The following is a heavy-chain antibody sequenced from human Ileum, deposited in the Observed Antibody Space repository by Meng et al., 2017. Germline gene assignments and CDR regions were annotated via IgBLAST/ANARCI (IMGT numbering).Heavy chain of an antibody. CDR1: GFTFSDRW. J-gene: IGHJ4*02. D-gene: IGHD3-16*01. CDR2: IQSKADGGTT. V-gene: IGHV3-15*01. CDR3: TTFYAGY. Sequence: EVQVVEAGGGLVQPGGSLRLSCAASGFTFSDRWMTWVRQAPGKGLEWVGHIQSKADGGTTDYAAPVKGRFTISRDDSKSTLYLQMNSLKTEDTAVYYCTTFYAGYWGQGTLVTVSS.